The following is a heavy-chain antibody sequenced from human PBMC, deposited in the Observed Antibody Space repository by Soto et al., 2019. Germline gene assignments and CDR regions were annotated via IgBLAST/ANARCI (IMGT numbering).Heavy chain of an antibody. J-gene: IGHJ4*02. Sequence: QSGGSLRLSCVASGFTFSTNGMTWVRQAPGKGLEWVSIISENSDTTFYADSVKGRFTVSRDNSKNTLYLQMNSLRAEDTAIYYRVKDNNWDDTGWGRGTMVTVSA. V-gene: IGHV3-23*01. CDR2: ISENSDTT. CDR1: GFTFSTNG. D-gene: IGHD1-1*01. CDR3: VKDNNWDDTG.